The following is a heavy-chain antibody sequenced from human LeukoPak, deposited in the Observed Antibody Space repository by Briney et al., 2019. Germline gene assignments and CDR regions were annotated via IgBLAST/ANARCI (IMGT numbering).Heavy chain of an antibody. J-gene: IGHJ4*02. CDR1: GFTFSSYG. Sequence: PGRSLRLSCAASGFTFSSYGMHWVRQAPGKELEWVSGISGSGGSTYYADSVKGRFTISRDNSKNTLYLQMNSLRAEDTAVYYCAKAREGYYYDSSGYYGYFDYWGQGTLVTVSS. CDR3: AKAREGYYYDSSGYYGYFDY. D-gene: IGHD3-22*01. CDR2: ISGSGGST. V-gene: IGHV3-23*01.